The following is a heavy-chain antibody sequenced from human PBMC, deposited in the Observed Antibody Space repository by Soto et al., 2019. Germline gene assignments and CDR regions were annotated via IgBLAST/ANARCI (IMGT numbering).Heavy chain of an antibody. D-gene: IGHD4-17*01. CDR2: IWYDGSKK. CDR3: ARDGGDYAVDY. CDR1: GFTFRSYG. V-gene: IGHV3-33*01. Sequence: QVQLVESGGGVVQPGRSLRLSCAASGFTFRSYGMHWVRQAPGKGLEWVAVIWYDGSKKYYADSVKDRFTIARDNSNNTLYLQMNSLRAEDTAVFYCARDGGDYAVDYWGQGTLDTVS. J-gene: IGHJ4*02.